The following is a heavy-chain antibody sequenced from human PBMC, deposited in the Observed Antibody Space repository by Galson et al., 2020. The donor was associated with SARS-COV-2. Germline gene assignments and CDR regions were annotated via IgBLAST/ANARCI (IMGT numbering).Heavy chain of an antibody. CDR1: GFILSNYA. Sequence: GESLKISCAASGFILSNYAMHWVRQAPGKGLEWVALISYDGSNKYYADSVKGRFTISRDSSKNTLYLQMNSLRTEDTAVYYCAREGGTAESPRGMDVWGQGTTVTVSS. V-gene: IGHV3-30-3*01. J-gene: IGHJ6*02. D-gene: IGHD3-16*01. CDR3: AREGGTAESPRGMDV. CDR2: ISYDGSNK.